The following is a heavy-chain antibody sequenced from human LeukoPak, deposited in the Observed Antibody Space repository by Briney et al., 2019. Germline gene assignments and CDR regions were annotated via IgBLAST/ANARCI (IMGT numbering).Heavy chain of an antibody. Sequence: PSETLSLTCAVYGGSFSGYYWSWIRQPPGKGLEWIGKINHSGSTNYNPSLKSRVTISVDTSKNQFSLKLSSVTAADTAVYYCARELRIVVVPAARNAFDIWGQGTMVTVSS. D-gene: IGHD2-2*01. CDR1: GGSFSGYY. V-gene: IGHV4-34*01. CDR2: INHSGST. CDR3: ARELRIVVVPAARNAFDI. J-gene: IGHJ3*02.